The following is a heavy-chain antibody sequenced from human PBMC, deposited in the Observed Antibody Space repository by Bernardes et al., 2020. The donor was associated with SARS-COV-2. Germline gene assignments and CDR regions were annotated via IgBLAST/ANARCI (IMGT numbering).Heavy chain of an antibody. CDR2: IKQDGSEK. Sequence: GGSLRLSCAASGFTFSSDCMSWVRQAPGKGLEWVANIKQDGSEKYYVDSVKGRFTISRDNAKNSLYLQMNSLRAEDTAVYYCARDSRYFDWLSSGYYYYGMDVWGQGTTVTVSS. V-gene: IGHV3-7*01. J-gene: IGHJ6*02. CDR3: ARDSRYFDWLSSGYYYYGMDV. CDR1: GFTFSSDC. D-gene: IGHD3-9*01.